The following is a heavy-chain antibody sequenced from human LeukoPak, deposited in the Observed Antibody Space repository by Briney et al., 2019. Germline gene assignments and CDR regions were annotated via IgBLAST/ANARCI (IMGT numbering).Heavy chain of an antibody. V-gene: IGHV4-4*02. D-gene: IGHD6-25*01. J-gene: IGHJ4*02. CDR3: ARAPGTRAAYFDY. CDR2: IYHSGST. Sequence: SETLSLTCAVSGGSISSSNWWSWVRQPPGKGLEWIGEIYHSGSTNYNPSLKSRVTISVDKSKNQLSLKLSSVTAADTAVYYCARAPGTRAAYFDYWGQGTLVTVSS. CDR1: GGSISSSNW.